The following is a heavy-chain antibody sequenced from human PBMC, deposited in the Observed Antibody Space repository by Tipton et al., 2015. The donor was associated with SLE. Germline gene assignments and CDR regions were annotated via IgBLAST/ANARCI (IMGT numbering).Heavy chain of an antibody. CDR1: GFTFDDYT. J-gene: IGHJ4*02. D-gene: IGHD2-21*01. Sequence: SLRLSCAASGFTFDDYTMHWVRQAPGKGLEWVSLISWDGGSTYYADSVKGRFTISRDNSKNSLYLQMNSLRTEDTALYYCASGPPYCGGDCFPLRYWGQGTLVTVSS. CDR2: ISWDGGST. CDR3: ASGPPYCGGDCFPLRY. V-gene: IGHV3-43*01.